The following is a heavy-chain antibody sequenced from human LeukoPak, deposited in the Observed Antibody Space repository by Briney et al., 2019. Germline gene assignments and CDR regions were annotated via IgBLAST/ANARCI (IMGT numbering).Heavy chain of an antibody. V-gene: IGHV3-23*01. CDR2: FSAESATT. CDR1: GLNFGSYS. J-gene: IGHJ4*02. Sequence: GGSLRLSCVAFGLNFGSYSMTWGRQAPGKGLEWVSVFSAESATTFYAYSVKGGCTISRDNAKNTVFLQMSSLRAEDTALYYCAPKSASGNYHLDYWGKGNPVTVSS. CDR3: APKSASGNYHLDY. D-gene: IGHD5-24*01.